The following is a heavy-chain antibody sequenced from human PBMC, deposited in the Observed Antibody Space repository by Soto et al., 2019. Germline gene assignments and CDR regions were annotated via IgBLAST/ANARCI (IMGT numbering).Heavy chain of an antibody. CDR3: ARDLWGYCGTDCYPLDV. Sequence: SETLSLTCTVSGGSISGYYWSWIRQPPGKGLEWIGYMYKTGSTVYNPSFKSRVTISVDTSKNQFSLKLNSVTAADTAVYYCARDLWGYCGTDCYPLDVWGQGTTVTVPS. CDR2: MYKTGST. V-gene: IGHV4-59*01. CDR1: GGSISGYY. J-gene: IGHJ6*02. D-gene: IGHD2-21*02.